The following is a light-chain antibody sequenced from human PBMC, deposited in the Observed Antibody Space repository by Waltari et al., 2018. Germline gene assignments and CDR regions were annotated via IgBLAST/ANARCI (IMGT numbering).Light chain of an antibody. J-gene: IGKJ2*01. CDR1: QSVSRNS. CDR2: GAS. CDR3: QQYCNSPGT. V-gene: IGKV3-20*01. Sequence: EIVLTQSPGTLSLSPGERATLSCRASQSVSRNSVAWYQQKPGQAPRLLIYGASSRATGIPDRFGGSGSGTDFTLTISRLAPEDLAVYYCQQYCNSPGTFGQGTKLQIK.